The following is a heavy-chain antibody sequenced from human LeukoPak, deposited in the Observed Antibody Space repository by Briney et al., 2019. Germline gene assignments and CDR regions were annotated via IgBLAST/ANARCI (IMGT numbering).Heavy chain of an antibody. CDR1: GFTFSTYA. CDR3: ARDWGTGTSTLGALDI. D-gene: IGHD2-8*02. J-gene: IGHJ3*02. V-gene: IGHV3-64*02. CDR2: ISSDGGSK. Sequence: GGALRLSCAASGFTFSTYAMHWVRQAPGKGLEYVGVISSDGGSKYYADSVRGGFTISRDKSKNTLYLQMGGLRPDDMAVYYCARDWGTGTSTLGALDIWGQGTMVTVSS.